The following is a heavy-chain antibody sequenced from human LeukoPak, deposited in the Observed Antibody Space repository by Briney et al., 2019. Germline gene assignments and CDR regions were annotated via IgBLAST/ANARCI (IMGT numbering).Heavy chain of an antibody. V-gene: IGHV1-2*02. CDR2: IDSSGGIT. D-gene: IGHD3/OR15-3a*01. CDR3: ARGSGTSYYLIVY. J-gene: IGHJ4*02. CDR1: GYTFSSYY. Sequence: ASVKVSCKASGYTFSSYYMHWVRQAPGQGLEWMGLIDSSGGITNYLQKFQGRVTMTRDTSTSTAYMELSSLRSDDTAVYYCARGSGTSYYLIVYWGEGTLVTVSS.